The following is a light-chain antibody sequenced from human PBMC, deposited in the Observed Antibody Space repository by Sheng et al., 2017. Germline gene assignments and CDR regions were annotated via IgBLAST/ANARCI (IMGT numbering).Light chain of an antibody. CDR2: HAS. Sequence: EIVMTQSPATLSVSPEERVTLSCRASQSISSNLAWYQQKPGQGPRLLIFHASTRATGIPARFSGSGSGTEFTLTISSLQSEDFAVYYCQQYNNWPPYTFGQGTKLEIK. CDR1: QSISSN. J-gene: IGKJ2*01. CDR3: QQYNNWPPYT. V-gene: IGKV3-15*01.